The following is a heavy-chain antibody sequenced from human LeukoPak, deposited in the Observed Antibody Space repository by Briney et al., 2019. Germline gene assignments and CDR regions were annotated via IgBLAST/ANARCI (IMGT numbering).Heavy chain of an antibody. CDR3: ARHGFEGYCSSTSCFSYFDY. CDR2: IYPGDSDT. V-gene: IGHV5-51*01. D-gene: IGHD2-2*01. J-gene: IGHJ4*02. Sequence: GESLKISCKGSGNSFTSYWIGWVRQMPGKGLEWMGIIYPGDSDTRYSPSFQGQVTISADKSISTAYLQWSGLKASDTGMYYWARHGFEGYCSSTSCFSYFDYWGQGTLVTVSS. CDR1: GNSFTSYW.